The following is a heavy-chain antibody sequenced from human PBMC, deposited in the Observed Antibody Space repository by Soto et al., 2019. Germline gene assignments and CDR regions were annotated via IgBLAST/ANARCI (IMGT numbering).Heavy chain of an antibody. V-gene: IGHV4-30-4*01. CDR1: GGSISSGDYY. Sequence: QVQLQESGPGLVKPSQTLSLTCTVSGGSISSGDYYWSWIRQPPGKGLEWIGYIYYSGSTYYNPSLKSRVTISVDTSKNQFSLKLSSVTAADMAVYYCARGSMTTINWFDPWGQGTLVTVSS. D-gene: IGHD4-17*01. CDR2: IYYSGST. CDR3: ARGSMTTINWFDP. J-gene: IGHJ5*02.